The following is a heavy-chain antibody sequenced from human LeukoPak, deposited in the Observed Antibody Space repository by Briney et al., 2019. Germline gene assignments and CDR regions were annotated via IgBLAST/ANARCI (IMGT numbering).Heavy chain of an antibody. V-gene: IGHV1-18*01. Sequence: ATVKVSCKASGYTFTSYGISWVRQAPGQGLEWMGWISAYNGNTNYAQKLQGRVTMTTDTSTSTAYMELRSLRSDDTAVYYCASQSYGSGSYLATYYYYGMDVWGQGTTVRLL. CDR2: ISAYNGNT. CDR3: ASQSYGSGSYLATYYYYGMDV. D-gene: IGHD3-10*01. J-gene: IGHJ6*02. CDR1: GYTFTSYG.